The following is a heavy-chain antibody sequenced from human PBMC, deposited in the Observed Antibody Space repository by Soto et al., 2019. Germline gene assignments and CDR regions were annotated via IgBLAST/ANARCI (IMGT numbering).Heavy chain of an antibody. J-gene: IGHJ2*01. CDR2: INDRGSI. Sequence: QVQLQQWGAGPLRPLETLSLTCGVSGGSFSGYYWAWIRQSQGKGLEWIGEINDRGSINYNPSLKSRVSISVDTSKNHSSLNLRSVTAAAPAVYYCARESHDILTGPPWVWYFDLWGRGTLVTVSS. CDR3: ARESHDILTGPPWVWYFDL. D-gene: IGHD3-9*01. V-gene: IGHV4-34*01. CDR1: GGSFSGYY.